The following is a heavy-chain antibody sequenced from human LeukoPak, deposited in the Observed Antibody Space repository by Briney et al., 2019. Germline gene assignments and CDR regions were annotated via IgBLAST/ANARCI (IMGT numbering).Heavy chain of an antibody. V-gene: IGHV3-74*01. CDR2: INSDGKST. D-gene: IGHD2-2*01. Sequence: GGSLRLSCAASGATFRNYWMHWVRQAPGKGLVWASRINSDGKSTTYADSVKGRFTISRDNAKNTLYLQMNSLRAEDTAVYYCTRARCTSTSCNIESDYWGQGTLVTVSS. J-gene: IGHJ4*02. CDR3: TRARCTSTSCNIESDY. CDR1: GATFRNYW.